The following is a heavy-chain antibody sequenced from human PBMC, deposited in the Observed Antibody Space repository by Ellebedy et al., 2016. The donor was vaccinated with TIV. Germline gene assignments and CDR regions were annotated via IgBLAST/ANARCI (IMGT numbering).Heavy chain of an antibody. J-gene: IGHJ6*02. CDR1: GFTVSSNY. Sequence: GESLKISCAASGFTVSSNYMSWVRQAPGKGLEWVSVIYSGGSTYYADSVKGRFTISRDNSKNTLYLQMNSLRAEDTAVYYCAKTYFDWLLPSGMDVWGQGTTVTVSS. D-gene: IGHD3-9*01. V-gene: IGHV3-66*01. CDR3: AKTYFDWLLPSGMDV. CDR2: IYSGGST.